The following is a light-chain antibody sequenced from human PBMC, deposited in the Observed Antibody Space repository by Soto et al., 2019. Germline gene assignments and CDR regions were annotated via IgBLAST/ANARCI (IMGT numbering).Light chain of an antibody. CDR2: GAS. CDR3: QRYNNWPLT. J-gene: IGKJ4*01. Sequence: EIVLTQSPGTLSLSPGERATLSCRASQSVSSNYLGWYQQKPGQAPRLLIYGASSRATGIPDRFSGSGSGTDFTLTISRLEPEDFAVYYCQRYNNWPLTFGGGTKVDNK. CDR1: QSVSSNY. V-gene: IGKV3-20*01.